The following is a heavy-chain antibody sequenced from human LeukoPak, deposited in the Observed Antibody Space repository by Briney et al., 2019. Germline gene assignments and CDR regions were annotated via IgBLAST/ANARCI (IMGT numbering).Heavy chain of an antibody. D-gene: IGHD2-2*02. V-gene: IGHV5-51*01. J-gene: IGHJ5*02. CDR1: GYSFTSYW. Sequence: GESLKISCKGSGYSFTSYWIGWVRQMPGKGLEWMGIIYPGDSDTRYSPSFLGQVTISADKSISTAYLQWSSLKASDTAMYYCAILGYCSSTSCYKAGVGWFDPWGQGTLVTVSS. CDR2: IYPGDSDT. CDR3: AILGYCSSTSCYKAGVGWFDP.